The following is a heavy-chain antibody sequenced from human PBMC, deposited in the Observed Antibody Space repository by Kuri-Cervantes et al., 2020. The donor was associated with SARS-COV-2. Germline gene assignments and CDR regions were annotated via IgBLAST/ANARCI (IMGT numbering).Heavy chain of an antibody. CDR1: GGSISSGDYY. V-gene: IGHV4-30-4*01. Sequence: SETLSLTCTVSGGSISSGDYYWSWIRQPPGKGLEWIGYIYYSGSTYYNPSLKSRVTISGDTSKNQFSLKMSSVTATDTAVYYCTKGWGGYCSSTSCYYYYYGMDVWGQGTTVTVSS. CDR3: TKGWGGYCSSTSCYYYYYGMDV. J-gene: IGHJ6*02. CDR2: IYYSGST. D-gene: IGHD2-2*03.